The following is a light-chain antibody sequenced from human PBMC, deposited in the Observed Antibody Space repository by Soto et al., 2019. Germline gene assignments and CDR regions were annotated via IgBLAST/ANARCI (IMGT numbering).Light chain of an antibody. CDR1: SSNIGAGYD. CDR2: ANS. J-gene: IGLJ1*01. V-gene: IGLV1-40*01. CDR3: SSYAGSSNV. Sequence: QSVLTQPPSESGAPGQRVTISCTGSSSNIGAGYDVHWYQQLPGTAPKLLIYANSNRPSGVPGRISGSKSGNTASLTVSGLQAEDEADYYCSSYAGSSNVFGPGTKVTLL.